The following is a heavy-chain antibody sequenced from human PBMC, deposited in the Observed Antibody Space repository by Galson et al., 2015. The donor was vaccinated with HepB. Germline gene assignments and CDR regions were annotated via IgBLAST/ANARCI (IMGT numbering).Heavy chain of an antibody. Sequence: SLRLSCAASGFTFSSYWMHWVRQAPGKGLVWVSRINSDGSSTSYADSVKGRFTISRDNAKNTLYLQMNSLRAEDTAVYYCARVGIAAAGPFDYWGQGTLVTVSS. CDR2: INSDGSST. CDR1: GFTFSSYW. CDR3: ARVGIAAAGPFDY. V-gene: IGHV3-74*01. J-gene: IGHJ4*02. D-gene: IGHD6-13*01.